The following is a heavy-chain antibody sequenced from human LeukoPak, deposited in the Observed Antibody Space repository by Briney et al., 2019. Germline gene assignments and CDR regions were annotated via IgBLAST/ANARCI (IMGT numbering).Heavy chain of an antibody. J-gene: IGHJ4*02. CDR1: GGSISNYY. CDR2: IYYTGST. V-gene: IGHV4-59*01. Sequence: SETLSLTCTVSGGSISNYYWSWIRQPPGEGLDWIGYIYYTGSTDYNPSLKSRVTISVDTSKNQFSLKLSSVTAADTALYYCARVGVGTGYQWDFDYWGQGTLVTVSS. D-gene: IGHD3/OR15-3a*01. CDR3: ARVGVGTGYQWDFDY.